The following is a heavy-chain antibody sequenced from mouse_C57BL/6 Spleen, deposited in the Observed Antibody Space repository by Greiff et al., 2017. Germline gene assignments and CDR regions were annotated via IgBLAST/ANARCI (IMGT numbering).Heavy chain of an antibody. Sequence: EVQVVESGGGLVKPGGSLKLSCAASGFTFSSYAMSWVRQTPEKRLEWVATISDGGSYTYYPDNVKGRFTISRDNAKNNLYLQMSHLKSEDTAMYYCARGSVTRYFDVWGTGTTVTVSS. D-gene: IGHD2-2*01. CDR2: ISDGGSYT. CDR1: GFTFSSYA. V-gene: IGHV5-4*01. J-gene: IGHJ1*03. CDR3: ARGSVTRYFDV.